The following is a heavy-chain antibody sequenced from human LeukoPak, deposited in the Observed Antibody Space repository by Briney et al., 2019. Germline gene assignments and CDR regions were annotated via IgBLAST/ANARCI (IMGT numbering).Heavy chain of an antibody. Sequence: ASETLSLTCSVSGYSISSGYYWGWIRQPPGRGLEWIGSIYYTGGTLYNPSLKSRVSMSVDTSTNQFSLKLTSVTAADTAVYYCARDRTGRNTAQDDYWGQGTLVTVSS. J-gene: IGHJ4*02. CDR2: IYYTGGT. D-gene: IGHD5-18*01. CDR3: ARDRTGRNTAQDDY. CDR1: GYSISSGYY. V-gene: IGHV4-38-2*02.